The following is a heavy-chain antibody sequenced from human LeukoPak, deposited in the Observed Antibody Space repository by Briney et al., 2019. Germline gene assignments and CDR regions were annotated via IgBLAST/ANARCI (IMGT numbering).Heavy chain of an antibody. D-gene: IGHD3-10*01. CDR3: ARGGWFGESFDY. J-gene: IGHJ4*02. Sequence: ASVKVSCKASGYTFSSYAMHWVRQAPGQRLEWMGWINAGNGNTKFSHEFQGRVTMTRDMSTSTVYMGLSSLRSEDTAVYYCARGGWFGESFDYWGQGTLVTVSS. CDR1: GYTFSSYA. V-gene: IGHV1-3*03. CDR2: INAGNGNT.